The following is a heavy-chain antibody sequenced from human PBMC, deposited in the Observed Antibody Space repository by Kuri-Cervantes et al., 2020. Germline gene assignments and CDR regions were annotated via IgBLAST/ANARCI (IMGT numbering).Heavy chain of an antibody. CDR1: GFTFSSYG. J-gene: IGHJ6*03. Sequence: GESLKISCAASGFTFSSYGMHWVRQAPGKGLEWVAVISYDGSNKYYADSVKGRFTISRDNSKNTLYLQMNSLRAEDTAVYYCVTGETPRGYYQSYMDVWGKGTTVTVSS. CDR2: ISYDGSNK. CDR3: VTGETPRGYYQSYMDV. V-gene: IGHV3-30*03. D-gene: IGHD1-26*01.